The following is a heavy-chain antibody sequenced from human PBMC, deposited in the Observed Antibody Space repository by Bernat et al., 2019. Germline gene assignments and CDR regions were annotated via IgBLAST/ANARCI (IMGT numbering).Heavy chain of an antibody. Sequence: QVQLVESGGGVVQPGRSLRLSCAASGFTFSSYAMHWVRQAPGKGLEWVAVISYDGSNKYYADSVKGRFTISRDNSKNTLYLQMNSLRAEDTAVYYCARALRVYSSGWYPYYYYYYGMDVWGQGTTVTVSS. CDR1: GFTFSSYA. CDR3: ARALRVYSSGWYPYYYYYYGMDV. J-gene: IGHJ6*02. V-gene: IGHV3-30-3*01. CDR2: ISYDGSNK. D-gene: IGHD6-19*01.